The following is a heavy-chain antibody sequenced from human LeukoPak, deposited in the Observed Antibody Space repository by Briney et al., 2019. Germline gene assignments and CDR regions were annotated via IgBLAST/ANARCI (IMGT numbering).Heavy chain of an antibody. CDR2: ISWNSGYI. J-gene: IGHJ4*02. V-gene: IGHV3-9*01. CDR3: AKVRGTYSSGYFFDY. CDR1: GFTFDNYA. Sequence: GGSLRLSCAASGFTFDNYAMHWVRQAPGKGLEWLSIISWNSGYIGYADSVKGRFTIPRDNAKKSLDLQMNSLRAEDTAFYYCAKVRGTYSSGYFFDYWGKGTLVTVSS. D-gene: IGHD6-19*01.